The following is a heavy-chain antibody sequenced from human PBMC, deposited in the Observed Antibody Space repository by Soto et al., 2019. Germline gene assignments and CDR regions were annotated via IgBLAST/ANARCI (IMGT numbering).Heavy chain of an antibody. CDR1: GYTFTGYG. J-gene: IGHJ3*02. CDR3: ARDSRIVGAHDAFDI. Sequence: ASVKVSCKDSGYTFTGYGISWVRQAPGQGLEWLGWISAYNGKTNYAQQLQGRVTMTTDTSTTQAYVELRSLRPDDTAVYYCARDSRIVGAHDAFDIWGQRTMVAVSS. D-gene: IGHD1-26*01. CDR2: ISAYNGKT. V-gene: IGHV1-18*04.